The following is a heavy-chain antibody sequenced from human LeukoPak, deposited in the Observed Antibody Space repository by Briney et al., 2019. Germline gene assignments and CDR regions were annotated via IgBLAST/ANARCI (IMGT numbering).Heavy chain of an antibody. CDR2: IYYSGST. CDR1: GGSISSSSYY. D-gene: IGHD5-12*01. CDR3: ARGSDIVATPSPGFDY. Sequence: SETLSLTCTVSGGSISSSSYYWGWIRQPPGKGLEWIGSIYYSGSTYYNPSLKSRVTISVDTSKNQFSLKLSSVTAADTAVYYCARGSDIVATPSPGFDYWGQGTLVTVSS. V-gene: IGHV4-39*01. J-gene: IGHJ4*02.